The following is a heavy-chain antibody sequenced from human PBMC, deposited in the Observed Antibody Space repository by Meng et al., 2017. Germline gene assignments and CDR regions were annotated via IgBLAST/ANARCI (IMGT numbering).Heavy chain of an antibody. D-gene: IGHD3-10*01. CDR1: GYTFPSYG. Sequence: SVTVSCRASGYTFPSYGISWVRPAPGQGLEWMGWISAYNGNTNYAQKPQGRVTMTTDTSTSTAYMELRSLRSDDTAVYYCARARIYYGSGPNAFDIWGQGTMVTVSS. J-gene: IGHJ3*02. CDR2: ISAYNGNT. CDR3: ARARIYYGSGPNAFDI. V-gene: IGHV1-18*01.